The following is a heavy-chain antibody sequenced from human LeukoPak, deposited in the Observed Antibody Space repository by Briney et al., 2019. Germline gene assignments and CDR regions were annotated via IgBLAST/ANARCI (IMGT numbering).Heavy chain of an antibody. CDR1: GFTFGSYA. CDR2: INPNNGGT. Sequence: GGSLRLSCAASGFTFGSYALHWVRQAPGQGLEWMGWINPNNGGTHYAQKFQGRVTVTRDTSIRTAYMELSGLRSDDTALYYCARDKNTAVSAFDPWGQGTLVTVSS. J-gene: IGHJ5*02. CDR3: ARDKNTAVSAFDP. D-gene: IGHD5-18*01. V-gene: IGHV1-2*02.